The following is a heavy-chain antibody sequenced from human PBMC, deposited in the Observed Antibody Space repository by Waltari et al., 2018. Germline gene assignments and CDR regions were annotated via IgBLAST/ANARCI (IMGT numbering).Heavy chain of an antibody. CDR1: GYSISSGYY. V-gene: IGHV4-38-2*01. Sequence: QVQLQESGPGLVKPSETLSLPCAVSGYSISSGYYWGWIRPPPGTGLAWIGSIYHSGSTYYNPSLKSRVTISVDTSKNQFSLKLSSVTAADTAVYYCARHHGDCGGDCYPTRLFDYWGQGTLVTVSS. D-gene: IGHD2-21*01. CDR2: IYHSGST. CDR3: ARHHGDCGGDCYPTRLFDY. J-gene: IGHJ4*02.